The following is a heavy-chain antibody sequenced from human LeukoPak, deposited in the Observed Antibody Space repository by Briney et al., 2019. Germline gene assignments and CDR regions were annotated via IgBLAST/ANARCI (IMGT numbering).Heavy chain of an antibody. J-gene: IGHJ4*02. Sequence: GGSLSLSCAASGFLLSSYWMIWVRQAPGKGLEWVAIIKQDGSEKDYVDSVKDRLTVSRNNAKNSLYLQMNTLRADDTAVYYCARTVGWYAGDYWGQGTLVTVSS. D-gene: IGHD6-19*01. CDR3: ARTVGWYAGDY. CDR2: IKQDGSEK. CDR1: GFLLSSYW. V-gene: IGHV3-7*05.